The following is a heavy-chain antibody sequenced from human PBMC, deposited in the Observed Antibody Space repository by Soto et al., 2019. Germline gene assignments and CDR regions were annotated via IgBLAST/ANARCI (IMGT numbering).Heavy chain of an antibody. J-gene: IGHJ5*02. CDR1: GYTFTSYA. CDR3: ARDARYSGSYHNWFDP. V-gene: IGHV1-69*13. Sequence: GASVKVSCKASGYTFTSYAISWVRQAPGQGLEWMGGIIPIFGTANYAQKFQGRVTITADESTSTAYMELSSLRSEDTAVYYCARDARYSGSYHNWFDPWGQGTLVTVSS. D-gene: IGHD1-26*01. CDR2: IIPIFGTA.